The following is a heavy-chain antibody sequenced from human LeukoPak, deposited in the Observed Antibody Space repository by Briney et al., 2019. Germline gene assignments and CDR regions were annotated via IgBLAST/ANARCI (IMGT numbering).Heavy chain of an antibody. CDR2: MSPDSGNT. D-gene: IGHD3-16*01. CDR1: GYTFTSYG. Sequence: GPVKVSCKASGYTFTSYGINWVRQPPGQGLEWLGWMSPDSGNTGYAQKVQGRVTMTRSTSKSTAYMELSSLRSEDTAVYYCARGPTPVSVFGWRVVGPLAPTPSTRGRGYYFDYWGQGTLVTVSS. J-gene: IGHJ4*02. V-gene: IGHV1-8*02. CDR3: ARGPTPVSVFGWRVVGPLAPTPSTRGRGYYFDY.